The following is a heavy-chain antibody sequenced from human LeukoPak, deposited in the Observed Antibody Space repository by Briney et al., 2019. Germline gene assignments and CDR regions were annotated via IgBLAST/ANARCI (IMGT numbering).Heavy chain of an antibody. CDR3: AGVVRSSAAYYDSSGYYQRGGAFDI. Sequence: SETLSLTCAVSGGSISSSNWWSWVRQPPGKGLEWIGEIYHSGSTNYNPSLKSRVTISVDKSKNQFSLKLSSVTAADTAVYYCAGVVRSSAAYYDSSGYYQRGGAFDIWGQGTIVTVSS. CDR1: GGSISSSNW. D-gene: IGHD3-22*01. J-gene: IGHJ3*02. V-gene: IGHV4-4*02. CDR2: IYHSGST.